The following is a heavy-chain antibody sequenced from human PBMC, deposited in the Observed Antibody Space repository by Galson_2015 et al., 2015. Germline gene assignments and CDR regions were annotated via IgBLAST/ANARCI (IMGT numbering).Heavy chain of an antibody. Sequence: SETLSLTCTVSGGSVSSGSYYWSWIRQPPGKGLEWIGYIYYSGSTNYNPSLKSRVTISVDTSKNQFSLKLSSVTAADTAVYYCASGVGDIVVVPAAMEGPSDYYYYYMDVWGKGTTVTVSS. J-gene: IGHJ6*03. CDR3: ASGVGDIVVVPAAMEGPSDYYYYYMDV. CDR1: GGSVSSGSYY. CDR2: IYYSGST. D-gene: IGHD2-2*01. V-gene: IGHV4-61*01.